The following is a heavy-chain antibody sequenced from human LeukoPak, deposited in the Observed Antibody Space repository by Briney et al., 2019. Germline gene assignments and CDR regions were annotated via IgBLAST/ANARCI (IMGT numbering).Heavy chain of an antibody. D-gene: IGHD3-16*01. V-gene: IGHV4-59*01. CDR3: ARDGAHKNHYYSYYYMDV. CDR2: TYYSGSS. CDR1: GGSITSYY. Sequence: SETLSLTCTVSGGSITSYYWSWIRQPPGKGLEWIGYTYYSGSSNYNPSLKSRVTISVDTSKNQFSLKLNSVTAADTAVYYCARDGAHKNHYYSYYYMDVWGKGTTVTVSS. J-gene: IGHJ6*03.